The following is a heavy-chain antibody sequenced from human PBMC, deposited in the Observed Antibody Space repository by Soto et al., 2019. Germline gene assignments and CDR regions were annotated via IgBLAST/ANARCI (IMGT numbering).Heavy chain of an antibody. D-gene: IGHD4-4*01. V-gene: IGHV4-59*01. CDR2: IYYSGST. CDR3: AREDYSSYGVYYYYGMDV. J-gene: IGHJ6*02. Sequence: SETLSLTCTVSGGFINTYYWSWIRQPPGKGLEWIGYIYYSGSTNYNPSLKSRVTISVDMSKNQFSLNLSSVIAEDTAVYYCAREDYSSYGVYYYYGMDVWGQGTTVTVSS. CDR1: GGFINTYY.